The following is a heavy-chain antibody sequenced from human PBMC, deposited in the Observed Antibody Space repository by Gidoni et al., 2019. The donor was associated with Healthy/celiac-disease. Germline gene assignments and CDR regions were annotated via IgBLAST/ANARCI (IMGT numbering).Heavy chain of an antibody. D-gene: IGHD3-22*01. CDR2: IYSGGST. Sequence: EVQLVESGGGLIQPGGSVRLSCAAYGFTVSSNYMSWVRQAPGKGLEWVSVIYSGGSTYYADSVKGRVTISRDNSKNTLYLQMNSLRAEDTAVYYCARGGYYYDSSGYYDYWGQGTLVTVSS. J-gene: IGHJ4*02. CDR1: GFTVSSNY. V-gene: IGHV3-53*01. CDR3: ARGGYYYDSSGYYDY.